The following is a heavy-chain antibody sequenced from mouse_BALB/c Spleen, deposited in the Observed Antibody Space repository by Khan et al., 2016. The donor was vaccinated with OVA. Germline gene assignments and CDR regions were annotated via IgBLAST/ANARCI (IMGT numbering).Heavy chain of an antibody. CDR3: ARSRKIVATYFDY. Sequence: QVQLQQSGAELVKAGASVKMSCKASGYTFTSYWMHWVKQRLGQGLEWFAETNPTNGRTYYNEKFKSKATLTVDKSSRPAYMLLSGPTFEDAAVYYCARSRKIVATYFDYWGQGTTLTVSS. V-gene: IGHV1S81*02. CDR1: GYTFTSYW. D-gene: IGHD1-1*01. CDR2: TNPTNGRT. J-gene: IGHJ2*01.